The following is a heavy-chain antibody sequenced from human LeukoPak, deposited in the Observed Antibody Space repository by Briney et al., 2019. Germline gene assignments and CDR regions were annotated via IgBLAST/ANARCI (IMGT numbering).Heavy chain of an antibody. Sequence: SETLSLTCTVSGGSISSYYRSWIRQPPGKGLEWIGYIYYNGSTNYNPSLKSRVTISVDTSKNQFSLKLSSVTAADTAVYYCARGQTAMVTRDYYYYMDVWGKGTTVTVSS. V-gene: IGHV4-59*01. D-gene: IGHD5-18*01. CDR3: ARGQTAMVTRDYYYYMDV. CDR1: GGSISSYY. J-gene: IGHJ6*03. CDR2: IYYNGST.